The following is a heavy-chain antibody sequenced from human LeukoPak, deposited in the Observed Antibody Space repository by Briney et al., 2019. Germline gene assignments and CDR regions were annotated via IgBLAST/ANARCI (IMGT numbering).Heavy chain of an antibody. J-gene: IGHJ4*02. D-gene: IGHD5-12*01. Sequence: NPSETLSLTCAVYGGSFSGYYWSWIRQPPGKGLEWIGEINHSGSTNYHPSLKSRVTISVDTSKNQFSLKLSSATAADTAVYYCARGRRNVDIVATILSSSSPYSSSWYFDYWGQGTLVTVSS. CDR2: INHSGST. CDR3: ARGRRNVDIVATILSSSSPYSSSWYFDY. CDR1: GGSFSGYY. V-gene: IGHV4-34*01.